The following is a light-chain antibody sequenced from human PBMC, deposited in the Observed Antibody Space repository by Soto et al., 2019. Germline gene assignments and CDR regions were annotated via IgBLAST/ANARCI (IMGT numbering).Light chain of an antibody. Sequence: EIVITQPPATLSVSPGERVTLSCWASQSVRTNLAWYQHKPGQAPRLLIYGASNRAAGFPARFSGSGSGTEFTLTTSSLQSEDFAVYYCQQYNDNWPTFGQGTKVDIK. CDR1: QSVRTN. CDR2: GAS. J-gene: IGKJ1*01. CDR3: QQYNDNWPT. V-gene: IGKV3-15*01.